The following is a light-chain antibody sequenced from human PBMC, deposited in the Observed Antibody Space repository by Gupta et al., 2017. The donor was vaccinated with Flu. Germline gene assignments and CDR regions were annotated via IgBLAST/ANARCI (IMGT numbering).Light chain of an antibody. CDR2: ANN. Sequence: SALTQTPSVPGAPGQTVTLSCPGRSSDLGAGYDVPWYQQHSGAAPRLLIFANNDRPSGVPERFSGSKSGTIAALTIAGLQAADEAAYYCQSEEGYRSAWVFGEGTKLTVL. CDR3: QSEEGYRSAWV. CDR1: SSDLGAGYD. V-gene: IGLV1-40*01. J-gene: IGLJ3*02.